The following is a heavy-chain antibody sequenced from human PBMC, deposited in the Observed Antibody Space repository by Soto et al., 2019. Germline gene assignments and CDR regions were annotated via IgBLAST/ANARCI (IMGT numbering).Heavy chain of an antibody. J-gene: IGHJ4*02. D-gene: IGHD3-22*01. CDR3: ARAGDSSGYSDY. CDR2: MNHSGRT. CDR1: GGSFSGYY. Sequence: QVQLQQWGAGLLKPSETLSLTCAVYGGSFSGYYWSWIRQPPGKGLEWIGEMNHSGRTNCNPSLKSRFTISVDTSKNQFSLKLSSVTAADTAVYYCARAGDSSGYSDYWGQGTLVTVSS. V-gene: IGHV4-34*01.